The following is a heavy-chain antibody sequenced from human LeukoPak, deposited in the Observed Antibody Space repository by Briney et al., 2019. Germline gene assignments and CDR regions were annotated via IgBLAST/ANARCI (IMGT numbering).Heavy chain of an antibody. J-gene: IGHJ6*02. Sequence: SVTVSCKASGGTFSSYAISWVRQAPGQGLEWMGGIIPIFGTANYAQKFQGRVTITADESTSTAYMELSSLRSEDTAVYYCARDGNRGWYYYGMDVWGQGTTVTVSS. D-gene: IGHD6-19*01. CDR2: IIPIFGTA. CDR3: ARDGNRGWYYYGMDV. CDR1: GGTFSSYA. V-gene: IGHV1-69*13.